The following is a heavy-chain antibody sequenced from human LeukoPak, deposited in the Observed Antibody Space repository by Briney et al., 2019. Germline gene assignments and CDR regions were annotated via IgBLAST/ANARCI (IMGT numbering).Heavy chain of an antibody. D-gene: IGHD2-2*01. Sequence: GGSLRLSCAASGFTFSSFAMNWVRQAPGKGLEWVSAISGSGGSTFYTDSVKGRFTISRDNSKNTLYLQMNSLRAEDTAVYYCAKDLEGYCSSTSCQNWDYWGQGTLVTVSS. CDR2: ISGSGGST. V-gene: IGHV3-23*01. CDR3: AKDLEGYCSSTSCQNWDY. CDR1: GFTFSSFA. J-gene: IGHJ4*02.